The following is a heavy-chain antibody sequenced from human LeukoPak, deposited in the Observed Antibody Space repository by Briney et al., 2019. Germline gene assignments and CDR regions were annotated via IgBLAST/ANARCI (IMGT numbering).Heavy chain of an antibody. J-gene: IGHJ4*02. Sequence: SETLSLTCTVSGGSISSSSYYWGWIRQPPGKGLEWIGYIYYSGSTYYNPSLKSRVTIPVDTSKNQFSLKLSSVTAADTAVYYCARVDQLLLAFDYWGQGTLVTVSS. D-gene: IGHD2-2*01. CDR1: GGSISSSSYY. V-gene: IGHV4-30-4*08. CDR3: ARVDQLLLAFDY. CDR2: IYYSGST.